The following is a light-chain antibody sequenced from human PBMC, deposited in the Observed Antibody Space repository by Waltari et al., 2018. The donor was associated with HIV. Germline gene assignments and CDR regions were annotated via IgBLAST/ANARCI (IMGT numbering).Light chain of an antibody. CDR1: ESVRSK. CDR3: QQYNDWPRT. J-gene: IGKJ1*01. CDR2: DAS. Sequence: EIVMTQSPVTLSVSPGERATLSCRASESVRSKLAWYQQKAGQAPRLLIYDASTRASGIPARFSGSGSGTEFTLTISSLQSEDFAVYYCQQYNDWPRTFGQGTKVE. V-gene: IGKV3-15*01.